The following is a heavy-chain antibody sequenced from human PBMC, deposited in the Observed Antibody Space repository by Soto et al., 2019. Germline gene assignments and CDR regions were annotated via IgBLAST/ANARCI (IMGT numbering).Heavy chain of an antibody. CDR2: MNPNSGNT. CDR1: GYTFTSYD. J-gene: IGHJ5*02. V-gene: IGHV1-8*01. CDR3: ARGRRYCTNGVCSP. D-gene: IGHD2-8*01. Sequence: QVQLVQSGAEVKKTGALVKVSCKASGYTFTSYDINWVRQATGQGLEWMGWMNPNSGNTGYAQKFQGRVTMTRNTSISTAYMELSSLRSEDTAVYYCARGRRYCTNGVCSPWGQGTLVTVSS.